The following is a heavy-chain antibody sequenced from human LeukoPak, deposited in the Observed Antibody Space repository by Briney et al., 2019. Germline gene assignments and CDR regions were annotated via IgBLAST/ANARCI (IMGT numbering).Heavy chain of an antibody. V-gene: IGHV3-23*01. CDR2: ISGSGIGGST. Sequence: PGGSLRLSCAASGFTFSIYAMSWVRQAPGTGLEWVSGISGSGIGGSTYHADSVKGRFTISGDNSKSTLYLEMNSLRAEDTAVYYCAKSYSSEENSYYYMDVWGKGTTVTVSS. CDR3: AKSYSSEENSYYYMDV. J-gene: IGHJ6*03. CDR1: GFTFSIYA. D-gene: IGHD6-19*01.